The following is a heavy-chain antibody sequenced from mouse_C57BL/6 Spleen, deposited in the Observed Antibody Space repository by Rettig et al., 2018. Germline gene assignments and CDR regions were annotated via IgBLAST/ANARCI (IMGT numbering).Heavy chain of an antibody. D-gene: IGHD1-1*01. J-gene: IGHJ1*03. CDR1: GFTFSDFY. V-gene: IGHV7-1*01. CDR3: ARDYYGSSYWYFDV. CDR2: SRNKANDYTT. Sequence: EVKLVESGGGLVQSGRSLRLSCATSGFTFSDFYMEWVRQAPGKGLEWIAASRNKANDYTTEYSAAVKGRVIVSRDTSQSILYLQMNALRAEDTAIYYCARDYYGSSYWYFDVWGTGTTVTVSS.